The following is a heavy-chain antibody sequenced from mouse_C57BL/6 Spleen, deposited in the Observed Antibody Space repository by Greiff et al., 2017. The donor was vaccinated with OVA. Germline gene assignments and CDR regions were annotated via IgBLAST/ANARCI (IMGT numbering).Heavy chain of an antibody. J-gene: IGHJ2*01. CDR1: GYSITSGYY. CDR3: ASYYDYARDY. CDR2: ISYDGSN. D-gene: IGHD2-4*01. V-gene: IGHV3-6*01. Sequence: EVKLVESGPGLVKPSQSLSLTCSVTGYSITSGYYWNWIRQFPGNKLEWMGYISYDGSNNYNPSLKNRISITRDTSKNQFFLKLNSVTTEDTATYYCASYYDYARDYWGQGTTLTVSS.